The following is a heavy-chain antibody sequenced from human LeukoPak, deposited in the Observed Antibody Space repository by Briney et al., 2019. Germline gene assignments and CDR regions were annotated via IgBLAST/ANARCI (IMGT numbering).Heavy chain of an antibody. CDR1: GYTFTDSY. CDR3: AKDHSGSYEY. D-gene: IGHD1-26*01. Sequence: ASVKVSCKASGYTFTDSYIHWVRQAPGQGLEWMGLLHPNTGDTFYAQKFRGRVTMTRDTSINTAYMELNRLTSDDTAVYYCAKDHSGSYEYWAQGTLVTISS. V-gene: IGHV1-2*06. J-gene: IGHJ4*02. CDR2: LHPNTGDT.